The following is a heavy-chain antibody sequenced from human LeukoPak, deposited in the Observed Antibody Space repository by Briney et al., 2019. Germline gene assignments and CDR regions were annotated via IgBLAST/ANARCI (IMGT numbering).Heavy chain of an antibody. J-gene: IGHJ6*04. CDR3: ATGGALRYFDWLLPVYYYGMDV. V-gene: IGHV1-3*01. D-gene: IGHD3-9*01. CDR1: GYTFTSYA. CDR2: INAGNGNT. Sequence: RVASVKVSCKASGYTFTSYAMHWVRQAPGQRLEWMGWINAGNGNTKYSQKFQGRVTITRDTSASTAYMELSSLRSEDTAVYYCATGGALRYFDWLLPVYYYGMDVWGKGTTVTVSS.